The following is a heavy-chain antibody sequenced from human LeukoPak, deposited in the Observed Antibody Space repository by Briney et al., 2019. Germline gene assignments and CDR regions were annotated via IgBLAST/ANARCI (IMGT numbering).Heavy chain of an antibody. CDR3: ARRVLRYFDWSRGPFDY. CDR2: ISGSGGST. V-gene: IGHV3-23*01. D-gene: IGHD3-9*01. J-gene: IGHJ4*02. Sequence: PGGSLRLSCAASGFTFSSYGMSWVRQAPGKGLEWVSAISGSGGSTYYADSVKGRFTISRDNSKNTLYLQMNSLRAEDTAVYYCARRVLRYFDWSRGPFDYWGQGTLVTVSS. CDR1: GFTFSSYG.